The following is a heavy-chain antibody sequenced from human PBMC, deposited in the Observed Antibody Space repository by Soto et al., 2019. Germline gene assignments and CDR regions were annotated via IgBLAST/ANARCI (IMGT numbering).Heavy chain of an antibody. Sequence: GGSLRLSCTASGFTFGDYAMSWFRQAPGKGLEWVGFIRSKAYGGTTEYAASVKGRFTISRDDSKSIAYLQMNSMKTEDTAVYYCTRVGGPIVVVPADPDYWGQGTLVTVSS. CDR2: IRSKAYGGTT. V-gene: IGHV3-49*03. CDR1: GFTFGDYA. CDR3: TRVGGPIVVVPADPDY. J-gene: IGHJ4*02. D-gene: IGHD2-2*01.